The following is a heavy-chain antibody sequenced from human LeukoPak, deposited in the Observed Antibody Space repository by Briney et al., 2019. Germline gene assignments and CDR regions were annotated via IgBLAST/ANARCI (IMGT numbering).Heavy chain of an antibody. J-gene: IGHJ4*02. CDR3: ARHLGSSGYYYPTAYFDY. V-gene: IGHV1-18*01. D-gene: IGHD3-22*01. CDR1: GYTFTSYG. Sequence: ASVKVSCKASGYTFTSYGISWVRQAPGQGLEWMGWISAYNGNTNYAQKLQGRVTMTTDTSTSTAYMELRSLRSDDTAVYYCARHLGSSGYYYPTAYFDYWGQGTLVTVSS. CDR2: ISAYNGNT.